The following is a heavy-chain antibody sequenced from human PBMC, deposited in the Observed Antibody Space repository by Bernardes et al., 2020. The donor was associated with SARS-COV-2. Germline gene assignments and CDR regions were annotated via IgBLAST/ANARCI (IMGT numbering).Heavy chain of an antibody. CDR1: GGSISSYY. CDR3: ARQRADYDFWSGYYRRGNWCNP. D-gene: IGHD3-3*01. Sequence: SETLSLTCTVSGGSISSYYWSWIRQPPGKGLEWIGYIYYSGSTNYNPSLKSRVTISLDTSKNQFSLKLSSVTAADTAVYYCARQRADYDFWSGYYRRGNWCNPGGQGTLVTVP. V-gene: IGHV4-59*08. J-gene: IGHJ5*02. CDR2: IYYSGST.